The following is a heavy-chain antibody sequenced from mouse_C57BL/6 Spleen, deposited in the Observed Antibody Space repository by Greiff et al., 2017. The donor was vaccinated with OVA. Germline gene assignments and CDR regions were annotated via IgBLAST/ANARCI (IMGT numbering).Heavy chain of an antibody. CDR2: ISRGGSYT. CDR3: ARHRDGSGSFAY. J-gene: IGHJ3*01. Sequence: VQLKESGGDLVKPGGSLKLSCAASGFTFSSYGMSWVRQTPDKRLEWVATISRGGSYTYYPDSVKGRFTISRDNAKNTLYLQMSSLKSEDTAMYYCARHRDGSGSFAYWGQGTLVTVSA. V-gene: IGHV5-6*01. CDR1: GFTFSSYG. D-gene: IGHD3-2*02.